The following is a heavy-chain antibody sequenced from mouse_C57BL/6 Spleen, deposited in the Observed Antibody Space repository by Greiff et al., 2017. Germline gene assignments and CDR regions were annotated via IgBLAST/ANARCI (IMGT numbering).Heavy chain of an antibody. D-gene: IGHD2-3*01. Sequence: EVQLVESVAELVRPGASVKFSCTASGFNIKNTYMPWVKQRPEQGLEWIGRIDPANGNTKYAPKFQGKATITADTSTTTAYLQLSSLTSEDTAIYYCARGVYDGCYGYFDVWGTGTTVTVSS. J-gene: IGHJ1*03. CDR2: IDPANGNT. CDR3: ARGVYDGCYGYFDV. CDR1: GFNIKNTY. V-gene: IGHV14-3*01.